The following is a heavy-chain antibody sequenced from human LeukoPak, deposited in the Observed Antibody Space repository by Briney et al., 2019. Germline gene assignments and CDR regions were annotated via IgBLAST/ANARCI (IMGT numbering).Heavy chain of an antibody. V-gene: IGHV1-2*02. D-gene: IGHD6-6*01. CDR1: GYTFTGYY. Sequence: ASVKVSCKASGYTFTGYYMHWVRQAPGQGLEWMGWINPNSGGTNYAQKFQGRVTMTRDTSISTAYMELSRLRSDDTAVYYCARALSIAARPSDYWGQGTLVTVPS. J-gene: IGHJ4*02. CDR3: ARALSIAARPSDY. CDR2: INPNSGGT.